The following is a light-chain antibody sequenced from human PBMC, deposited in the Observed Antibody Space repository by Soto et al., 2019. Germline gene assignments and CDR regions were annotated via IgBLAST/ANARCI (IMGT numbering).Light chain of an antibody. Sequence: DIVMTQSPDSLALSLGERATINCKSSRSLLSSSNNKNFLAWYQQKPGLPPRLLIYWASTRESGVPDRFSGSGSGTSFTLTISSLQAEDVAVYYCQQYYSSPFSFGPGTRV. V-gene: IGKV4-1*01. CDR2: WAS. CDR3: QQYYSSPFS. J-gene: IGKJ3*01. CDR1: RSLLSSSNNKNF.